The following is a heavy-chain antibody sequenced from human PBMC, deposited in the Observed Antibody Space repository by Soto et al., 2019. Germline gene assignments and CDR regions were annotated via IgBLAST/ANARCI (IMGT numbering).Heavy chain of an antibody. CDR1: GGSISSSNW. J-gene: IGHJ4*02. Sequence: QVQLQESGPGLVKPSGTLSLTCAVSGGSISSSNWWSWVRQPPGKGLEWIGEIYHSGSTNYNPSLQCRVTISADKSKSQFSRKLSSVTAADTAVYYCARVAVAGTRVDYWGQGTLVTVSS. CDR3: ARVAVAGTRVDY. V-gene: IGHV4-4*02. CDR2: IYHSGST. D-gene: IGHD6-19*01.